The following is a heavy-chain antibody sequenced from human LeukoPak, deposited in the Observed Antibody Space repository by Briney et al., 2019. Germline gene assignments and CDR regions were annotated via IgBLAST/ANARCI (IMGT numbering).Heavy chain of an antibody. CDR1: GFTFGDYA. V-gene: IGHV3-30*02. CDR3: AKDGYCSGGNCRGGPYYFDY. Sequence: GGSLRLSCTASGFTFGDYAMSWVRQAPGKALEWVTFIWYDGSNKYYVGSVKGRFSISRDNSKNTLYLQMNSLRDEDTAVYYCAKDGYCSGGNCRGGPYYFDYWGQGTLVTVSS. J-gene: IGHJ4*02. D-gene: IGHD2-15*01. CDR2: IWYDGSNK.